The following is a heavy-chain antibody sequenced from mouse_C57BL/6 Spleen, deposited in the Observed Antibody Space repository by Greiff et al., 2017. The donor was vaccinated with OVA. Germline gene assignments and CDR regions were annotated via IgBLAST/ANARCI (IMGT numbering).Heavy chain of an antibody. Sequence: EVKLQESGAELVRPGASVKLSCTASGFNIKDYYMHWVKQRPEQGLEWIGRIDPEDGDTEYAPKFQGKATMTADTSSNTAYLQLSSLTSEDTAVYYCTTSLSSYYYGSSFDYWGQGTTLTVSS. D-gene: IGHD1-1*01. J-gene: IGHJ2*01. CDR1: GFNIKDYY. CDR2: IDPEDGDT. CDR3: TTSLSSYYYGSSFDY. V-gene: IGHV14-1*01.